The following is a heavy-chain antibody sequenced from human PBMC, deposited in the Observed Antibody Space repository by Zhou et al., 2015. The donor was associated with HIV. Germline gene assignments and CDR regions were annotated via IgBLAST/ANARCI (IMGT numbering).Heavy chain of an antibody. V-gene: IGHV3-30-3*01. CDR3: ARGETGTGDY. CDR2: ISYDGSNK. Sequence: QVHLVESGGGVVQPGRSLRLSCAASGFTFSSYAMHWVRQAPGKGLEWVAVISYDGSNKYYADSVKGRFTISRDNSKNTLYLQMNSLRAEDTAVYYCARGETGTGDYWGQGNPGHRLL. D-gene: IGHD1-1*01. J-gene: IGHJ4*02. CDR1: GFTFSSYA.